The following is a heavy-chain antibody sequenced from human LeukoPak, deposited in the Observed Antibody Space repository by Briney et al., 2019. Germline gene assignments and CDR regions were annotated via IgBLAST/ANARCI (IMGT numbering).Heavy chain of an antibody. V-gene: IGHV2-5*01. CDR2: IYWNDDE. CDR1: GFSLSTSGVG. Sequence: SGPTLVKPTQTLTLTCTFSGFSLSTSGVGVGWIRQPPGKALERLALIYWNDDERYSPSLKSRLTITKDTSKNQVVLTMTNMDPVDTATYYCVHTARSSGSYTYYFDYWGQGTLVTVSS. D-gene: IGHD3-10*01. J-gene: IGHJ4*02. CDR3: VHTARSSGSYTYYFDY.